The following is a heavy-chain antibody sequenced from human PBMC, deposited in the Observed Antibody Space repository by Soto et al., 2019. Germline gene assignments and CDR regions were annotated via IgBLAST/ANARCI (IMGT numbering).Heavy chain of an antibody. CDR1: GGSTSSSSYY. J-gene: IGHJ3*02. CDR2: IYYSGST. CDR3: ARQYGSGSYLGDAFDI. D-gene: IGHD3-10*01. Sequence: PSETLSLTCSVSGGSTSSSSYYWGWIRQPPGKGLEWIGSIYYSGSTYYNPSLKSRVTISVDTSKNQFSLKLSSVTAADTAVYYCARQYGSGSYLGDAFDIWGQGTMVTVSS. V-gene: IGHV4-39*01.